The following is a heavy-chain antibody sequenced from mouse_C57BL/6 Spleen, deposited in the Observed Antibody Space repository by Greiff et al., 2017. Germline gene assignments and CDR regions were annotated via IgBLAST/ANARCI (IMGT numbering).Heavy chain of an antibody. CDR3: ERMYGNYIDY. CDR1: GFTFSDYG. J-gene: IGHJ2*01. CDR2: ISSGSSPI. V-gene: IGHV5-17*01. Sequence: EVQLVESGGGLVKPGGSLKLSCAASGFTFSDYGMHWVRQAPEKGLEWVAYISSGSSPIYYADTVKGRFTISRDNAKNTLFLKMTSLRTEDTAMYYCERMYGNYIDYWGQGTTLTVST. D-gene: IGHD2-10*02.